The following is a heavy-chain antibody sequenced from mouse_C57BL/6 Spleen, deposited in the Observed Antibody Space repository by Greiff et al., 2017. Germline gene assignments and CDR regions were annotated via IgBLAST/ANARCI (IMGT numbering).Heavy chain of an antibody. Sequence: VQLQQSGPELVKPGASVKMSCKASGYTFTDYNMHWVKQSHGKSLEWIGYINPNNGGTSYNQKFKGKATLTVNKSSSTAYMELRSLTSEDSAVYYCARWGDYDGNYYAMDYWGQGTSVTVSS. D-gene: IGHD1-1*01. CDR3: ARWGDYDGNYYAMDY. V-gene: IGHV1-22*01. J-gene: IGHJ4*01. CDR1: GYTFTDYN. CDR2: INPNNGGT.